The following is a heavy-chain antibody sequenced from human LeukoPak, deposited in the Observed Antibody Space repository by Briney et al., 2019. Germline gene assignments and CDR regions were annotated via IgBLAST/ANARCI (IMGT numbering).Heavy chain of an antibody. J-gene: IGHJ6*03. CDR1: GVSISSSNW. CDR2: IYHSGST. D-gene: IGHD6-19*01. V-gene: IGHV4-4*02. CDR3: ARLQRDSSGWYPIIGYYYYMDA. Sequence: PARTLSLTCAVSGVSISSSNWWCWVRQPPGKGLEWIGEIYHSGSTNYNPSLKSRVTISVDKSKNQFSLKLSSVTAADTAVYYCARLQRDSSGWYPIIGYYYYMDACGKGTTVTASS.